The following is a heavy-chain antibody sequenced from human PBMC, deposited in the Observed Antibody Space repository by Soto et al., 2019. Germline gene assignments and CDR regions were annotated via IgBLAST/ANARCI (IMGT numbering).Heavy chain of an antibody. V-gene: IGHV1-69*02. J-gene: IGHJ4*02. CDR1: GDTFSFST. D-gene: IGHD3-10*01. CDR3: ATSYGSGYRAFDY. CDR2: VNPILSMS. Sequence: QVQLVQSGAELKKPGSSVKVSCKASGDTFSFSTITWVRQAPGLGLEWMGRVNPILSMSNYAQKFQGRVTMTADKSTSTACMELRSLRSEDTAFYYCATSYGSGYRAFDYWGQGALVTVSS.